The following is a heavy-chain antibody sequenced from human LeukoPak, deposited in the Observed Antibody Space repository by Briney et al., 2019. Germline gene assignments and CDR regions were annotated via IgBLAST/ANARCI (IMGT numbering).Heavy chain of an antibody. CDR3: ARSHGSGSYYNLNDY. CDR1: GGSISSYY. V-gene: IGHV4-59*01. D-gene: IGHD3-10*01. J-gene: IGHJ4*02. CDR2: IYYSGST. Sequence: PSETLSLTCTVSGGSISSYYWSWIRQPPGKGLEWIGYIYYSGSTNYNPSLRSRVTISVDTSNNQFSLKLSPVTAADTAVYYCARSHGSGSYYNLNDYWGQGNLVTVPS.